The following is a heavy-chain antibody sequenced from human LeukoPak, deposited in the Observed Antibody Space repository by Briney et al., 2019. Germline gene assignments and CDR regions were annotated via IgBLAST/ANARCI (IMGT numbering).Heavy chain of an antibody. V-gene: IGHV3-21*04. D-gene: IGHD7-27*01. CDR1: GFTFSSYS. CDR3: AKPLTGDSPFDY. Sequence: PGGSLRLSCAASGFTFSSYSMNWVRQAPGKGLEWVSSISSSSSYIYYADSVKGRFTISRDNAKNSLYLQMNSLRAEDTAVYYCAKPLTGDSPFDYWGQGTLVTVSS. J-gene: IGHJ4*02. CDR2: ISSSSSYI.